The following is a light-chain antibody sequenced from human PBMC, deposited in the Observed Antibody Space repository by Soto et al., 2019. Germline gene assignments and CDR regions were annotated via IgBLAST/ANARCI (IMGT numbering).Light chain of an antibody. CDR2: DVS. V-gene: IGLV2-11*01. CDR1: SSDVGDYKY. J-gene: IGLJ3*02. Sequence: QSALTQPRSVSGSPGQSVTISCTGTSSDVGDYKYVSWYQQHPGKAPKRMIYDVSKRPSGVPDRFSGSKSGNTASLTISGLQGEDEADYYCCFYTCSYTWVFGGGTKLTVL. CDR3: CFYTCSYTWV.